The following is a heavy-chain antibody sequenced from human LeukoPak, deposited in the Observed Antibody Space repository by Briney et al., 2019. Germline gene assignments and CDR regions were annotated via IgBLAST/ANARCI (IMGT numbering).Heavy chain of an antibody. CDR1: GYTFTGYY. CDR2: INPNSGGT. D-gene: IGHD2-21*02. CDR3: AKEVNQVVVTAIDY. J-gene: IGHJ4*02. Sequence: ASVKVSCKASGYTFTGYYMHWVRQAPGQGLEWMGWINPNSGGTNYAQKFQGRVTMTRDTSISTAYMELSRLRSDDTAVYYCAKEVNQVVVTAIDYWGQGTLVTVSS. V-gene: IGHV1-2*02.